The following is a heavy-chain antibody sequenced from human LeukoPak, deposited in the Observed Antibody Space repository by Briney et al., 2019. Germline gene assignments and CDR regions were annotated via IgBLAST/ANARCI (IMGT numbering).Heavy chain of an antibody. D-gene: IGHD4-17*01. CDR2: IYYSGST. CDR3: ARTTVTTEWGFVGDAFDI. V-gene: IGHV4-39*01. Sequence: PSETLSLTCTVSGGSISSSSYYWGWIRQPPGKGLEWIGSIYYSGSTYYNPSLKSRVTISVDTSKNQFSLKLSSVTAADTAVYYCARTTVTTEWGFVGDAFDIWGQGTMVTVSS. CDR1: GGSISSSSYY. J-gene: IGHJ3*02.